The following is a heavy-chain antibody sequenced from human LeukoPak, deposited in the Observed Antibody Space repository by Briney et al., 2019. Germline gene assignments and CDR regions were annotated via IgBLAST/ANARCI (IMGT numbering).Heavy chain of an antibody. J-gene: IGHJ6*02. V-gene: IGHV1-69*04. CDR3: ARDPSIVLMVYAIRDGMDV. D-gene: IGHD2-8*01. CDR2: IIPILGIA. Sequence: ASVKVSCKASGGTFSSYAIIWVRQAPGQGLEWMGRIIPILGIANYAQKFQGRVTITADKSTSTAYMELSSLRSEDTAVYYCARDPSIVLMVYAIRDGMDVWGQGTTVTVSS. CDR1: GGTFSSYA.